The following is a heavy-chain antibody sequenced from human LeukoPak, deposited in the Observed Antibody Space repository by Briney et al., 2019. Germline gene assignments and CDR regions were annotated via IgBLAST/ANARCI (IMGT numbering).Heavy chain of an antibody. V-gene: IGHV3-7*01. CDR2: IKRDGSEK. J-gene: IGHJ4*02. D-gene: IGHD5-18*01. CDR1: GFTFSDYY. Sequence: PGGSLRLSCAASGFTFSDYYMSWVRQAPGKGLEWVANIKRDGSEKYYVDSVKGRFTISRDNAENSLYLQMNSLRAEDTAMYFCAKDPGYRDFWGQGTLVTVSS. CDR3: AKDPGYRDF.